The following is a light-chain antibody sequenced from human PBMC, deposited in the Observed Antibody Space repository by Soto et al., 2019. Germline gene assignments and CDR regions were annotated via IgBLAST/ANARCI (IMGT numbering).Light chain of an antibody. J-gene: IGKJ4*01. V-gene: IGKV3-15*01. CDR1: QSVDYN. Sequence: EVVLTQPPATLSVSPGERVTLSCRASQSVDYNLAWYQQKPGQAPRLLIYGVATRATGIPARFSGSASGTEFTLTISSLQSEDFAIYYCQQYKTWLTFGGGTKVEIK. CDR3: QQYKTWLT. CDR2: GVA.